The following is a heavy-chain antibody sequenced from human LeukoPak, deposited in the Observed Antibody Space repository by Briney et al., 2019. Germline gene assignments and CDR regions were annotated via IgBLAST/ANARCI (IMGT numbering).Heavy chain of an antibody. V-gene: IGHV3-11*01. D-gene: IGHD3-22*01. CDR3: TRSRANSSGYYSDFDY. CDR1: GFTFSDYY. Sequence: GGSLRLSCAASGFTFSDYYMSWIRQAPGKGLEWVSYISSSGSTIYYADSVKGRFTISRDNAKNSLYLQMNSLKTEDTAVYYCTRSRANSSGYYSDFDYWGQGTPVTVSS. J-gene: IGHJ4*02. CDR2: ISSSGSTI.